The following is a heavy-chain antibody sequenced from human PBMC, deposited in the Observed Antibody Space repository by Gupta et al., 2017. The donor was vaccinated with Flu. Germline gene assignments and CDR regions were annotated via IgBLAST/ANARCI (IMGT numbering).Heavy chain of an antibody. CDR2: SGTT. D-gene: IGHD3-10*01. J-gene: IGHJ4*02. Sequence: SGTTYSNPSLKNRLTISVDTSKNQFSLKLSSVTAADTAVYYCARNYGGNFFIDYWGQGALVTVSS. CDR3: ARNYGGNFFIDY. V-gene: IGHV4-31*02.